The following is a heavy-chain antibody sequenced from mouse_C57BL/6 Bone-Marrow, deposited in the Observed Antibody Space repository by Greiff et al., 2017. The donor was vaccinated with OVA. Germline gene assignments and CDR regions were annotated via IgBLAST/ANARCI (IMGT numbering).Heavy chain of an antibody. CDR2: INPGSGGP. CDR1: GYAFTNYL. CDR3: ARNPFYYGGFAY. D-gene: IGHD2-13*01. V-gene: IGHV1-54*01. Sequence: VQLQQSGAELVRPGTSVKVSCKASGYAFTNYLIEWVKQRPGQGLEWIGVINPGSGGPNYNEKFKGKATLTADKSSSTAYMQLSSLTSEDSAVYFCARNPFYYGGFAYWGQGTLVTVSA. J-gene: IGHJ3*01.